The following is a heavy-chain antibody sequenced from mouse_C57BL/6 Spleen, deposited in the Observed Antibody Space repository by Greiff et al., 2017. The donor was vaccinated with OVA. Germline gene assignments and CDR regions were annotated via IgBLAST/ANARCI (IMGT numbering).Heavy chain of an antibody. CDR1: GFTFSSYA. Sequence: EVQRVESGGGLVKPGGSLKLSCAASGFTFSSYAMSWVRQTPEKRLEWVATISDGGSYTYYPDNVKGRFTISRDNAKNNLYLQMSHLKSEDTAMYYCARDGGGYYWFAYWGQGTLVTVSA. CDR3: ARDGGGYYWFAY. J-gene: IGHJ3*01. D-gene: IGHD2-3*01. CDR2: ISDGGSYT. V-gene: IGHV5-4*01.